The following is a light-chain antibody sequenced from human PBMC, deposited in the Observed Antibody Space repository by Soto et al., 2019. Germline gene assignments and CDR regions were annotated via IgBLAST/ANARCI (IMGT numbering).Light chain of an antibody. Sequence: NFMLTQPHSVSESPGKTITLSCTGSSGSVASNYVQWYQQRLGSVPTTVIYEDNQRPSGVPDRFSGSIDSSSNSASPTISGLKTEDEADYYCQSCDSSNQVFGGGTKLTVL. J-gene: IGLJ3*02. CDR2: EDN. CDR1: SGSVASNY. V-gene: IGLV6-57*02. CDR3: QSCDSSNQV.